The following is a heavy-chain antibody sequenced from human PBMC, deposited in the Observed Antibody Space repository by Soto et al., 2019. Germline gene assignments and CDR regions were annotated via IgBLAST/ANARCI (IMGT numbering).Heavy chain of an antibody. J-gene: IGHJ4*02. D-gene: IGHD3-10*01. Sequence: RASVKVSCKASGYTFTGYYMHWVRQAPGQGLEWMGWINPNSGGTNYAQKFQGWVTMTRETSISTAYMELSRLRSDDTAVYYCARAAKITMVRGVLTHPFDYWGQGTLVTVSS. CDR3: ARAAKITMVRGVLTHPFDY. CDR1: GYTFTGYY. CDR2: INPNSGGT. V-gene: IGHV1-2*04.